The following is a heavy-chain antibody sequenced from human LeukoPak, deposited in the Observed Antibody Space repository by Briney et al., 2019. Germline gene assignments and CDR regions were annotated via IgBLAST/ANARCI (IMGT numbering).Heavy chain of an antibody. CDR3: AKDRSWEPAPSHFNY. J-gene: IGHJ4*02. CDR1: GFTFSNYW. Sequence: GGSLRLSCAASGFTFSNYWLTWVRQAPGQGLEWVANIKQDGSEKHYVDSVKGRFTISRDNSNNMVYLHMSSLRAEDTAVYYCAKDRSWEPAPSHFNYWGQGTLVTVSS. D-gene: IGHD1-26*01. CDR2: IKQDGSEK. V-gene: IGHV3-7*03.